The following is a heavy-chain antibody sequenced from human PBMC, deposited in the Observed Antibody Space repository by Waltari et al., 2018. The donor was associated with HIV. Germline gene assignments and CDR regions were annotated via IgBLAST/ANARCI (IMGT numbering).Heavy chain of an antibody. CDR3: ARVRDSGDYGHFDS. J-gene: IGHJ4*02. Sequence: QVQLQESGPGLVRPSGTLSLTCAVSGASISSSKWRRWVRQPPGKGLEWIGEVYHRGSTTKNPCFESRVTLSIDKSKRQFSLNLTSVTAADTAMYYCARVRDSGDYGHFDSWGRGTLVIVSS. CDR2: VYHRGST. CDR1: GASISSSKW. V-gene: IGHV4-4*02. D-gene: IGHD4-17*01.